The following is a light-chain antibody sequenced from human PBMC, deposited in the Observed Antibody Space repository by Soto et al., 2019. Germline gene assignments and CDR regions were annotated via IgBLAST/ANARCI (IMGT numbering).Light chain of an antibody. CDR2: ESN. J-gene: IGLJ1*01. V-gene: IGLV1-51*02. Sequence: QSVLTQPPSVSAAPGQKVTISCSGTISNIGNNYVSWYQQLPGAAPTLLIYESNRRPTGIPDRFSGSKSATSATLDITGLQTGDEAYYYCASWDHSLSGYVFGSGTKVXXL. CDR3: ASWDHSLSGYV. CDR1: ISNIGNNY.